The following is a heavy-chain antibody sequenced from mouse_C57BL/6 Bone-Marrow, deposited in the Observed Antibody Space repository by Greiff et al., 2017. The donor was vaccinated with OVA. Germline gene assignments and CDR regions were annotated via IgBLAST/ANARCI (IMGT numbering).Heavy chain of an antibody. J-gene: IGHJ4*01. CDR1: GYTFTSYW. V-gene: IGHV1-64*01. CDR3: VHGSSYEAMDY. D-gene: IGHD1-1*01. Sequence: VQLQQPGAELVKPGASVKLSCKASGYTFTSYWMHWVKQRPGQGLEWIGMIHPNSGSTNYNEKFKSKATLTVDKSSSTAYMQLSSLTSEDSAVYYCVHGSSYEAMDYWGQGTSVTVSS. CDR2: IHPNSGST.